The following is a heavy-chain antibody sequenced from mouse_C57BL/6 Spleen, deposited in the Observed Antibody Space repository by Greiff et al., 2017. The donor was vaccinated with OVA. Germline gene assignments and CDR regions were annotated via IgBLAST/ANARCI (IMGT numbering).Heavy chain of an antibody. V-gene: IGHV1-85*01. CDR3: ALIYYDYDEDAMDY. CDR2: IYPRDGST. J-gene: IGHJ4*01. D-gene: IGHD2-4*01. CDR1: GYTFTSYD. Sequence: VQLQQSGPELVKPGASVKLSCKASGYTFTSYDINWVKQRPGQGLEWIGWIYPRDGSTKYNEKFKGKATLTVDTSSSTAYMELHSLTSEDTAIYYCALIYYDYDEDAMDYWGQGTSVTVSS.